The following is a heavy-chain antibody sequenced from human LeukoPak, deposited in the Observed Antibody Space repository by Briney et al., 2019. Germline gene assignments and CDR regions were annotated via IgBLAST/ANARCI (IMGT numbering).Heavy chain of an antibody. J-gene: IGHJ6*02. CDR2: ISGSGNRT. Sequence: GGSLRLSCVASGFSLSGYAMSWVRQAPGKGLEWVSSISGSGNRTYYADSVKGRFTISRDNSKNTLFLQMNSLRAEDTAVYYCAKNLYCGGGSCYPSALGMDVWGQGTTVTVSS. CDR3: AKNLYCGGGSCYPSALGMDV. V-gene: IGHV3-23*01. D-gene: IGHD2-15*01. CDR1: GFSLSGYA.